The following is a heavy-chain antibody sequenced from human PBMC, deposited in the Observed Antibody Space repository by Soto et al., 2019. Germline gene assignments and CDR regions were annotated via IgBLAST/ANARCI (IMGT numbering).Heavy chain of an antibody. J-gene: IGHJ4*02. CDR3: ASGIQLGLRRINHGYSG. D-gene: IGHD1-1*01. V-gene: IGHV1-69*12. CDR2: IIPMFRTA. Sequence: QVQLVQSGAEVKKPESSVKVSCKAPGGTFSTYAISWVRQAPGQGLEWMGGIIPMFRTANYAQRFQDRVTITADESTNTVYMELSSLSSEDAAVYFCASGIQLGLRRINHGYSGWGQGTLVTVSS. CDR1: GGTFSTYA.